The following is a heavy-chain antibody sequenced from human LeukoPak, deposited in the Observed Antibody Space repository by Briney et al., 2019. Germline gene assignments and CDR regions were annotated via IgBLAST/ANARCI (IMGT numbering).Heavy chain of an antibody. CDR2: IYYSGST. V-gene: IGHV4-39*01. D-gene: IGHD3-10*01. CDR3: VVWFGEFPIFDY. Sequence: SETLSLTCTVSGGSISSSSYYWGWIRQPPGKGLEWIGGIYYSGSTYYNPSLKSRVTISVDTSKNQFSLKLSSVTAADTAVYYCVVWFGEFPIFDYWGQGTLVTVSS. J-gene: IGHJ4*02. CDR1: GGSISSSSYY.